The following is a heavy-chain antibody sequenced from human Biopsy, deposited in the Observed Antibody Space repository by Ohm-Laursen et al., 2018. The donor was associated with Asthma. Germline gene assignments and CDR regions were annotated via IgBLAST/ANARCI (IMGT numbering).Heavy chain of an antibody. CDR1: GFTFSSYS. V-gene: IGHV3-30*03. CDR2: ISYDGSNK. D-gene: IGHD3-3*01. Sequence: SLRLSCSASGFTFSSYSMNWVRQAPGKGLEWVAVISYDGSNKYYADSVKGRFTISRDNSKNTLYLQMNSLRPEDTAVYYCASQSSGPDFWSGYYYFDYWGQGTLVTVSS. J-gene: IGHJ4*02. CDR3: ASQSSGPDFWSGYYYFDY.